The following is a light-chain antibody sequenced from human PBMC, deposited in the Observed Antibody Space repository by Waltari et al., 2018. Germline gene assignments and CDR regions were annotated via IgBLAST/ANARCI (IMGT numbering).Light chain of an antibody. CDR2: GAS. CDR1: ESIGRAL. CDR3: QHYVRLPVT. Sequence: ERATLSCRASESIGRALAWYQQKPGQAPRLLIYGASTRATGIPDRFSGSGSGTDFSLTISRLEPEDFEVYYCQHYVRLPVTFGQGTRVEI. V-gene: IGKV3-20*01. J-gene: IGKJ1*01.